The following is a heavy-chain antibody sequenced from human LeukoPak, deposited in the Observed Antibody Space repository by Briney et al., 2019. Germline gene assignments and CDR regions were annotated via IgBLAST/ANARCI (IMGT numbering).Heavy chain of an antibody. V-gene: IGHV3-48*01. Sequence: PGGSLRLSCAASGFTFSSYSMNWVRQAPGKGLEWVSHITASGTAMFYADSVKGRFTISRDNAKNSLYLQMNSLRAEDTAVYYCAREFYYDSSGYPFDYWGQGTLVTVSS. J-gene: IGHJ4*02. D-gene: IGHD3-22*01. CDR2: ITASGTAM. CDR1: GFTFSSYS. CDR3: AREFYYDSSGYPFDY.